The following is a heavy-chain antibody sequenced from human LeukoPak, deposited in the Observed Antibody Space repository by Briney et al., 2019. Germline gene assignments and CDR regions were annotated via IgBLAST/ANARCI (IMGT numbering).Heavy chain of an antibody. V-gene: IGHV4-59*01. J-gene: IGHJ4*02. CDR3: ARGATSLSYFDS. Sequence: GSLRLSCAASGFTFSTYNMNWVRQAPGKGLEWIGYIYYSGSTNYNPSLKSRVTISVDTSKNQFSLKLSSVTAADTAVYYCARGATSLSYFDSRGQGTLVTVSS. CDR1: GFTFSTYN. CDR2: IYYSGST. D-gene: IGHD2/OR15-2a*01.